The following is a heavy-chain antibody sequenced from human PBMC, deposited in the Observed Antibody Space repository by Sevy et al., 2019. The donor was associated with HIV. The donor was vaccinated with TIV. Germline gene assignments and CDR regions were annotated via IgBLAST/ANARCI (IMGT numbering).Heavy chain of an antibody. D-gene: IGHD1-7*01. Sequence: ASVKVSCKTSGYTFSIHDINWVRQAPGQGLEWMGWMNPNNGNTGYVQKFQDRVTMTRDSSIATAYMELRGLTSDDTAVYYCARDPSGNYLTPHYRDYYGLDVWGQGTAVTVSS. J-gene: IGHJ6*02. V-gene: IGHV1-8*01. CDR2: MNPNNGNT. CDR1: GYTFSIHD. CDR3: ARDPSGNYLTPHYRDYYGLDV.